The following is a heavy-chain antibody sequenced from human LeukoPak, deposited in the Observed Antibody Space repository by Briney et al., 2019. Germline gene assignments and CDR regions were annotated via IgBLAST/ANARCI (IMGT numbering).Heavy chain of an antibody. D-gene: IGHD1-26*01. CDR3: TRELPREVSLDY. CDR2: INTDGSST. V-gene: IGHV3-74*01. J-gene: IGHJ4*01. Sequence: GGSLRLSCAAPGFTFISYGMQWVRQAPGEGLGCVSRINTDGSSTSYADSVKGRFTLSRDNAKNTVYLQVNSPRAEDTAVYFCTRELPREVSLDYWGQGTLVTVSS. CDR1: GFTFISYG.